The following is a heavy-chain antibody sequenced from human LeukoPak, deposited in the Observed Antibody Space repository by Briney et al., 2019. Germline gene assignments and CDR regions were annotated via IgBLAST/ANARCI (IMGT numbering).Heavy chain of an antibody. CDR3: ARGYFLRSAGAYSNNWYNDRYYFDY. J-gene: IGHJ4*02. CDR2: TNHTGST. V-gene: IGHV4-34*01. Sequence: SETLSLTCAVYGGSFSRYYWSWIRQPPGKGLEWIGETNHTGSTNYNPSLKTRVTISVDTSKNQFSLKLSSVTAADTAVYYCARGYFLRSAGAYSNNWYNDRYYFDYWGQGTLVTVPS. D-gene: IGHD6-13*01. CDR1: GGSFSRYY.